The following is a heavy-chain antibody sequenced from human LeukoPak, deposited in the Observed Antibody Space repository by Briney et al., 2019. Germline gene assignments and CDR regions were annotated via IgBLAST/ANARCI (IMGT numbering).Heavy chain of an antibody. J-gene: IGHJ4*02. CDR3: ATSRRNYYDGSGYYELFDY. CDR1: GYTFTGYY. V-gene: IGHV1-2*06. D-gene: IGHD3-22*01. Sequence: ASVKVSCKASGYTFTGYYIHWVRQAPGQGLEGMGRINPNSGGTNYAQKFQGRVTMTRDTSITTAYMELTRLRSADPAVYYCATSRRNYYDGSGYYELFDYWGQGSLVTVSS. CDR2: INPNSGGT.